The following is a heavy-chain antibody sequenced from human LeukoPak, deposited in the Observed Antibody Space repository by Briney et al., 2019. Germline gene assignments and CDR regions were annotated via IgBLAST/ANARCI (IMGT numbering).Heavy chain of an antibody. CDR2: ISSNGGST. D-gene: IGHD1-1*01. CDR3: ARWYNSLDV. CDR1: GFTFRNSA. J-gene: IGHJ6*02. Sequence: GGSLRLPCAASGFTFRNSAMHWVRQAPEKGLEYVSGISSNGGSTYYADSVKGRFTISRDNSKNTVYLQMGSLRAEDMAVYYCARWYNSLDVWGQGTTVTVSS. V-gene: IGHV3-64*02.